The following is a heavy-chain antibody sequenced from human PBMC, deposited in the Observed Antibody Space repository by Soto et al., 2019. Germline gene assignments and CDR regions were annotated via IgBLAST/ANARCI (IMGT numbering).Heavy chain of an antibody. D-gene: IGHD3-3*01. Sequence: SETLSLTCVVSGGSISTDNWCVWACRTPGNGLAWIGDIYDISTTTPIPSIMSRVTISVDKSKNQFSLKMTSVTPADTSVYYCARRPITTFGVVITGYGLDVWGQGTTVTVSS. J-gene: IGHJ6*02. V-gene: IGHV4-4*02. CDR1: GGSISTDNW. CDR2: IYDISTT. CDR3: ARRPITTFGVVITGYGLDV.